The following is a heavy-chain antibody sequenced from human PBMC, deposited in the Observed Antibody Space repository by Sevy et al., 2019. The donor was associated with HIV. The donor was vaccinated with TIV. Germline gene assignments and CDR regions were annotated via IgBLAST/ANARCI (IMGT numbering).Heavy chain of an antibody. CDR3: ASPGGYRYGSLLDN. D-gene: IGHD5-18*01. J-gene: IGHJ4*02. V-gene: IGHV1-2*02. Sequence: ASVKVSCKASGYTFTDYFMHWVRQAPGQGLEWMAWINPNSGDTKYAQKFQGRVTVTRDTSIRKAYMELSRLRVDDTAVYYCASPGGYRYGSLLDNWGQGTLVTVSS. CDR1: GYTFTDYF. CDR2: INPNSGDT.